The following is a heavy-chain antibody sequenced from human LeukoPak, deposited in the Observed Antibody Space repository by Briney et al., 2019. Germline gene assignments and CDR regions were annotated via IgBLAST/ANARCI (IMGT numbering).Heavy chain of an antibody. V-gene: IGHV3-74*01. J-gene: IGHJ4*02. Sequence: QTGGSLRLSCATSGFIFSSYWMHWVRHAPGKGLAWVSRINTDGSSTSYADSVKGRFTICRDNSKNRLYLQMNSLRAEDTAVYYCAKEPGVKYYFDYWGQGTLVTVSS. CDR1: GFIFSSYW. D-gene: IGHD3-10*01. CDR2: INTDGSST. CDR3: AKEPGVKYYFDY.